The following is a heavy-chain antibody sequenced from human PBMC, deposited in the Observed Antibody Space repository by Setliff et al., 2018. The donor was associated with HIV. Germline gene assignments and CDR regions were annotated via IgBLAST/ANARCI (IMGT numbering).Heavy chain of an antibody. V-gene: IGHV2-5*01. CDR3: AYSGRQLRGPYFDF. Sequence: SGPTREPTQTLPLTCTFSGLSLSTSGVGVGWIRQSPGKALEWLAFIYWNNNKHYSTSLKSRLTVTKDTSKNRVVFTMTNMDPVDTATYYCAYSGRQLRGPYFDFWGQGTPVTVSS. CDR2: IYWNNNK. CDR1: GLSLSTSGVG. J-gene: IGHJ4*02. D-gene: IGHD1-1*01.